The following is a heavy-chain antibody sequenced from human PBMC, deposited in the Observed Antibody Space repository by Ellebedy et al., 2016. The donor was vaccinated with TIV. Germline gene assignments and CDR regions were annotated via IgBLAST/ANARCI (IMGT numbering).Heavy chain of an antibody. CDR2: FDPEDGET. V-gene: IGHV1-24*01. J-gene: IGHJ4*02. CDR1: GYTLTELS. CDR3: ATGSVDYDILTGSSYYFDY. Sequence: AASVKVSCKVSGYTLTELSMHWVRQAPGKGLEWMGGFDPEDGETIYAQKFQGRVTMTEDTSTDTAYMELSSLRSEDTAVYYCATGSVDYDILTGSSYYFDYWGQGTLVTVSS. D-gene: IGHD3-9*01.